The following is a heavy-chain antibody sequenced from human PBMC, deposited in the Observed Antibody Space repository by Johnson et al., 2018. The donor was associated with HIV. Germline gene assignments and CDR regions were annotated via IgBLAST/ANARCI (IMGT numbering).Heavy chain of an antibody. V-gene: IGHV3-30*19. J-gene: IGHJ3*02. Sequence: QVQLVESGGGVVQPGGSLRLSCKASGFTFSNYGIHWVRQAPGKGLEWVAVISYDGSNKYYADSVKGRFTISRDNSKNTLYLQMNSLRAEDTAVYYCASLGLDLLVKAPLSVVFDAFDIWGQGTMVTVSS. D-gene: IGHD3-16*01. CDR1: GFTFSNYG. CDR2: ISYDGSNK. CDR3: ASLGLDLLVKAPLSVVFDAFDI.